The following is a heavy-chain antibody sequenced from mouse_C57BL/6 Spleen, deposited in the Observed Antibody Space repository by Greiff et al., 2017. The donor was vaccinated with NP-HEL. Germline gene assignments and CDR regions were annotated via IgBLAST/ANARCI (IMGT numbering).Heavy chain of an antibody. D-gene: IGHD2-4*01. J-gene: IGHJ2*01. Sequence: EVQLQQSGPELVKPGASVKISCKASGYTFTDYYMNWVKQSHGKSLEWIGDINPNNGGTSYNQKFKGTATLTVDKSSSTAYMELRSLTSEDSAVYYCARNDYDPVNFDYWGQGTTLTVSS. CDR1: GYTFTDYY. V-gene: IGHV1-26*01. CDR2: INPNNGGT. CDR3: ARNDYDPVNFDY.